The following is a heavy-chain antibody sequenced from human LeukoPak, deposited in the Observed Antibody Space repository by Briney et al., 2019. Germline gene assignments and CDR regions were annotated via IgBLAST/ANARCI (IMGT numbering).Heavy chain of an antibody. CDR2: INPNSGGT. V-gene: IGHV1-2*02. CDR3: APTKVFCGGDCFSDDAFDI. Sequence: ASVKVSCKASGYTFTGYYMHWVRQAPGQGLEWMGWINPNSGGTNYAQRFQGRVTMTRDTSISTAYMELSRLRSDDTAVYYCAPTKVFCGGDCFSDDAFDIWGQGTMVTVSS. CDR1: GYTFTGYY. D-gene: IGHD2-21*01. J-gene: IGHJ3*02.